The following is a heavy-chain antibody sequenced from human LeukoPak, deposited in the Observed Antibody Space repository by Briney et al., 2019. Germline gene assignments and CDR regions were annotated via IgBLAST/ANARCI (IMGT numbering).Heavy chain of an antibody. V-gene: IGHV3-48*04. Sequence: GGSLRLSCAASGFPFNTFHINWVRQPPAKGLEWISSISGPSNTIDYADTVRSRFTISRDYARNSVYLQMNSLRVDDTAVHYCARGVHITVSGWHLDFWGRGAQVTVSS. CDR3: ARGVHITVSGWHLDF. CDR2: ISGPSNTI. CDR1: GFPFNTFH. J-gene: IGHJ2*01. D-gene: IGHD6-19*01.